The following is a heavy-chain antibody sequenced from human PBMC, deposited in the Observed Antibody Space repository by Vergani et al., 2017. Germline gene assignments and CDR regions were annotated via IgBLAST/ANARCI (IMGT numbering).Heavy chain of an antibody. CDR1: GYTFTSYY. Sequence: QVQLVQSGAEVKKPGASVKVSCKASGYTFTSYYMHWVRQAPGQGLEWMGIINPSGVSTSYAQKFQGRVTMTRDTSTSTCYMELRSLRSEDTAGYYWVSGGDTAMVTGKMAVPGTLDCWGQGTLVTGSS. J-gene: IGHJ4*02. D-gene: IGHD5-18*01. CDR2: INPSGVST. CDR3: VSGGDTAMVTGKMAVPGTLDC. V-gene: IGHV1-46*03.